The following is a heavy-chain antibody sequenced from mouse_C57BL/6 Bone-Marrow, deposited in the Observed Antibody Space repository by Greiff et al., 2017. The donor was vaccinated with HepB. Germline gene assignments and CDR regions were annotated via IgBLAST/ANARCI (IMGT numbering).Heavy chain of an antibody. Sequence: EVKLMESGAELVRPGASVKLSCTASGFNIKDDYMHWVKQRPEQGLEWIGWIYPENGDTEYASKFQGQATITADTSSTTAYLQLSSLTSEDTAVYYCWRQIRVAWLDWGQGTLVTVSA. CDR1: GFNIKDDY. J-gene: IGHJ3*01. CDR2: IYPENGDT. CDR3: WRQIRVAWLD. D-gene: IGHD3-2*02. V-gene: IGHV14-4*01.